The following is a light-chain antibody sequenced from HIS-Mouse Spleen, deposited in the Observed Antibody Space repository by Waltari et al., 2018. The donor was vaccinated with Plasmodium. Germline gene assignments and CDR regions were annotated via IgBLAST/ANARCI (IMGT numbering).Light chain of an antibody. CDR3: QAWDSSTVV. CDR1: NLGYQY. Sequence: SYELTQPPSVSVSPGQTASITCSAANLGYQYACWYQQKPGQSPVLVIYQDSKRPSGIPERFSGSNSGNTATLTISGTQAMDEADYYCQAWDSSTVVFGGGTKLTVL. CDR2: QDS. V-gene: IGLV3-1*01. J-gene: IGLJ2*01.